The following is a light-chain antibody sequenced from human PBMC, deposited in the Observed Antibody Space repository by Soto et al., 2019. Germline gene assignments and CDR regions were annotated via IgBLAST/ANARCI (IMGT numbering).Light chain of an antibody. CDR3: QQYNSHSSYT. CDR2: KAS. J-gene: IGKJ2*01. Sequence: DIQMTQSHSTLSASVGDRVTITCRASKSINTWLAWYQQKPGKAPKLLIYKASSLGSGVPSRFSGSGSGTEFTLTISSLQPDDFAIYYCQQYNSHSSYTFGQGTKLEIK. CDR1: KSINTW. V-gene: IGKV1-5*03.